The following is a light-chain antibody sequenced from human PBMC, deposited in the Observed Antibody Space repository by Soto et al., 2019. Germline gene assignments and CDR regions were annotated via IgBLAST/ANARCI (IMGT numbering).Light chain of an antibody. J-gene: IGKJ4*01. Sequence: EIVLTQSPATLSLSPGERATLSCRASQSVSSYLAWYQQKAGQAPRLLIYDASNRATGIPARFSGSGSGTDFTLTISSLEPEDFAVYYCQQRSSWPLTFGGGTKVEI. CDR3: QQRSSWPLT. CDR2: DAS. CDR1: QSVSSY. V-gene: IGKV3-11*01.